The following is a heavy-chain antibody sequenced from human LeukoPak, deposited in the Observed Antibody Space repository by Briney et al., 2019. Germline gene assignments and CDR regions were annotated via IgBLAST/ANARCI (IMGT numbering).Heavy chain of an antibody. Sequence: GGSLRLSCAASGFTFSSYSMNWVRQAPGKGLEWVSSISSSSSYIYYADSVKGRFTISRDNAKNSLYLQMNSLRAEDTAVYYCARVNSGSYLYYFDYWGQGTLVTVSS. D-gene: IGHD1-26*01. CDR2: ISSSSSYI. J-gene: IGHJ4*02. CDR3: ARVNSGSYLYYFDY. V-gene: IGHV3-21*01. CDR1: GFTFSSYS.